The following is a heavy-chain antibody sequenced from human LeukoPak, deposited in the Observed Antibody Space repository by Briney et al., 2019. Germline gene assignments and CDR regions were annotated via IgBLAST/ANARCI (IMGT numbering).Heavy chain of an antibody. D-gene: IGHD1-1*01. CDR1: GFTFEHYW. Sequence: GGSLRLSCAASGFTFEHYWMRWVRQAPGKGLEWVATIKGDGSKKDYADSVRGRFTVSRDNAKNCLYLQMNSLTVEDTALYYCTRVTSWRTGFDYWGQGTLVTVSS. CDR3: TRVTSWRTGFDY. V-gene: IGHV3-7*03. J-gene: IGHJ4*02. CDR2: IKGDGSKK.